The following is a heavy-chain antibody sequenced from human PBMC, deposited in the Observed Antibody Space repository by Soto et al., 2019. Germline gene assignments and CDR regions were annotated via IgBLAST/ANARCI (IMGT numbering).Heavy chain of an antibody. CDR1: GFTFINAW. Sequence: GGSLRLSCAASGFTFINAWMNWVRQTPEKGLEWVGRIKSKTDGGTTDYAAPVKGRFTISRDDSKNTLYLQMNSLRADDTAVYYCARGPRAPPPHDYGMDVWGQGTTVTVSS. CDR2: IKSKTDGGTT. CDR3: ARGPRAPPPHDYGMDV. J-gene: IGHJ6*02. V-gene: IGHV3-15*07.